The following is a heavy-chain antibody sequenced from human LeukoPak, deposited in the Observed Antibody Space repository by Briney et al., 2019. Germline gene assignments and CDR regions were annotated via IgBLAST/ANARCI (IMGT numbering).Heavy chain of an antibody. CDR2: IYTSGST. Sequence: PSETLSLTCTVSGGSISSYYWSWIRQPAGKGLEWIGRIYTSGSTNYNPSLKSRVTMSVDTSKNQFSLKLSSVTAADTAVYYCARDYMVRGVIRHYYYGMDVWGQGTTVTVSS. V-gene: IGHV4-4*07. J-gene: IGHJ6*02. D-gene: IGHD3-10*01. CDR3: ARDYMVRGVIRHYYYGMDV. CDR1: GGSISSYY.